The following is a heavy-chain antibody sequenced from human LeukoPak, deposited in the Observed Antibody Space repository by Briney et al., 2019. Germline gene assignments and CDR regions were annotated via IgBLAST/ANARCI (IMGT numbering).Heavy chain of an antibody. CDR3: AKGPYYYDTSYYFDY. CDR2: ISWNSGSI. D-gene: IGHD3-22*01. CDR1: GFTFDDYA. V-gene: IGHV3-9*01. Sequence: GRSLRLSCAASGFTFDDYAMLWVRQAPGKGLEWVSGISWNSGSIGYADSVKGRFTISRDNAKNSLYLQMNSLRAEDTALYYCAKGPYYYDTSYYFDYWGQGTLVTVSS. J-gene: IGHJ4*02.